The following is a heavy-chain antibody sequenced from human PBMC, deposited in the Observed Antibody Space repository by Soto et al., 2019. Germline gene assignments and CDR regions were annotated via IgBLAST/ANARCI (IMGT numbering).Heavy chain of an antibody. Sequence: QVQLQQWGAGLLKPSETLSLTCAVYGGSFSGYYWSWIRQPPGKGLEWIGEINHSGSTNYNPSLKSRVTILVDTSKNQFYLELSSVTAADTAVYYCARVMITFGGVIVLGAFDIWGQGTMVTVSS. D-gene: IGHD3-16*02. CDR1: GGSFSGYY. J-gene: IGHJ3*02. CDR3: ARVMITFGGVIVLGAFDI. V-gene: IGHV4-34*01. CDR2: INHSGST.